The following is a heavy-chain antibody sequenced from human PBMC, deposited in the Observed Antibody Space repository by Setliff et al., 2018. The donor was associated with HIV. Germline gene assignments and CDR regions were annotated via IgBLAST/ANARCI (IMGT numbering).Heavy chain of an antibody. CDR3: ARDRGSLLIGYTPNNWFDP. Sequence: GASVKVSCKASGYTFTRYAIHWLRQAPGQSLEWMGWINADNGDTKYSQKFQGRLTITRDTSANTVYMELSSLGSEDTAVFYCARDRGSLLIGYTPNNWFDPWGQGTLVTVSS. CDR2: INADNGDT. CDR1: GYTFTRYA. J-gene: IGHJ5*02. V-gene: IGHV1-3*01. D-gene: IGHD6-13*01.